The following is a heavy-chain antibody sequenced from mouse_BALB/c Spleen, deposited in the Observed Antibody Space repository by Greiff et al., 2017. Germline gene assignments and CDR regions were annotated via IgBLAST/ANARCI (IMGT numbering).Heavy chain of an antibody. D-gene: IGHD2-4*01. Sequence: EVQLVESGGGLVKPGGSLKLSCAASGFTFSSYAMSWVRQSPEKRLEWVAEISSGGSYTYYPDTVTGRFTISRDNAKNTLYLEMSSLRSEDTAMYYCAREDYDYIYAMDYWGQGTSVTVSS. J-gene: IGHJ4*01. CDR1: GFTFSSYA. CDR3: AREDYDYIYAMDY. V-gene: IGHV5-9-4*01. CDR2: ISSGGSYT.